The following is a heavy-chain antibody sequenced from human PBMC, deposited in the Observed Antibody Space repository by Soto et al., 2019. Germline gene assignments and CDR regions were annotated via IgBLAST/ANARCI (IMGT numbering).Heavy chain of an antibody. CDR2: ISGSGGST. CDR3: AKADFPRVAEVPFDY. CDR1: GFIFSDHF. Sequence: GGSLRLSCAASGFIFSDHFMDWVRQAPGKGLEWVSAISGSGGSTYYADSVKGRFTISRDNSKNTLYLQMNSLRAEDTAVYYCAKADFPRVAEVPFDYWGQGTLVTVS. J-gene: IGHJ4*02. V-gene: IGHV3-23*01. D-gene: IGHD6-19*01.